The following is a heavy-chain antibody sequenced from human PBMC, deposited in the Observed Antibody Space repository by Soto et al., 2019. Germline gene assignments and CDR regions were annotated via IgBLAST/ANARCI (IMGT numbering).Heavy chain of an antibody. CDR2: MNPNSGQK. D-gene: IGHD1-20*01. CDR1: GYSFTSYE. Sequence: GASVKVSCTGSGYSFTSYEINWVRQARGQGLEWMGWMNPNSGQKVYSEKFQARLTLTRNTSINTVHMELSSLSSEDTAVYFCSRGRDNVSKPTGISFDSWGQGTLVTVSS. V-gene: IGHV1-8*01. J-gene: IGHJ4*02. CDR3: SRGRDNVSKPTGISFDS.